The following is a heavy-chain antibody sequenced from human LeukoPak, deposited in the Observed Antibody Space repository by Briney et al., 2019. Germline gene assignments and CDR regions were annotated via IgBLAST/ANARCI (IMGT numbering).Heavy chain of an antibody. CDR1: AGSIRSYY. V-gene: IGHV4-59*08. D-gene: IGHD6-13*01. CDR2: IYYSGST. J-gene: IGHJ2*01. CDR3: ASTPSPGYSSYFVWYFDL. Sequence: PSETLSLTCTVSAGSIRSYYWSWIRQPPGKGLEWIGYIYYSGSTYYNPSLKSRVTISVDTSKNQFSLKLSSVTAADTAVYYCASTPSPGYSSYFVWYFDLWGRGTLVTVSS.